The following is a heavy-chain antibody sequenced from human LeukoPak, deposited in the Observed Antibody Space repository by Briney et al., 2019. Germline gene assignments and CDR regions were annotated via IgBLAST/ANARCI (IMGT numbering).Heavy chain of an antibody. CDR2: INPNSGGT. CDR3: AREGQVSAGTNAFDI. Sequence: AASVKVSCKASGYTFTSYAMNWVRQAPGQGLEWMGWINPNSGGTNYAQKFQGRVTMTRDTSISTAYMELSRLRSDDTAVYYCAREGQVSAGTNAFDIWGQGTMVTVSS. D-gene: IGHD6-13*01. CDR1: GYTFTSYA. J-gene: IGHJ3*02. V-gene: IGHV1-2*02.